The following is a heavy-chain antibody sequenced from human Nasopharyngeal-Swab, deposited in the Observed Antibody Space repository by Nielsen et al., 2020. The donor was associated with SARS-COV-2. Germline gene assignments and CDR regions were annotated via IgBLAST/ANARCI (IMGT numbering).Heavy chain of an antibody. D-gene: IGHD6-13*01. V-gene: IGHV3-30-3*01. CDR3: ARDQGSSWYTYYYYYGMDV. CDR2: ISYDGSKK. J-gene: IGHJ6*02. CDR1: GFTFRSFA. Sequence: SLKISSAASGFTFRSFAMHWVRPAPGKGLEWVAVISYDGSKKYYADSVKGRFTISRDNSKNTLYLQMNSLRAEDTAVYYCARDQGSSWYTYYYYYGMDVWGQGTTVTVFS.